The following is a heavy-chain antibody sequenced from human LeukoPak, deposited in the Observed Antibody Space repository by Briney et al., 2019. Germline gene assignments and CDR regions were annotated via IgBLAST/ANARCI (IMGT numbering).Heavy chain of an antibody. J-gene: IGHJ2*01. CDR3: ARGYGDYLMGYFDL. V-gene: IGHV4-59*08. CDR2: IYYSGST. Sequence: SETLSLTCAVYGGSFSGYYWSWIRQPPGKGLEWIGYIYYSGSTNYNPSLKSRVTISVDTSKNQFSLKLSSVTAADTAVYYCARGYGDYLMGYFDLWGRGTLVTVSS. D-gene: IGHD4-17*01. CDR1: GGSFSGYY.